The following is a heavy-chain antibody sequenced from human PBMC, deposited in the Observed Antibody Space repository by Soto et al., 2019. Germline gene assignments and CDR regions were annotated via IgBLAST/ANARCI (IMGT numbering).Heavy chain of an antibody. Sequence: GGTLRLSCTASGCTFSHYNKNWVRQTPGKGLGRVSYIGAGSSPTSYDDSVKGRFTISKDHAQNSLFLQMNSLRYGDTSVYYCVRDNRLRFFDWPQFDPWGQGTLVTVSS. V-gene: IGHV3-48*02. D-gene: IGHD3-9*01. CDR1: GCTFSHYN. J-gene: IGHJ5*02. CDR2: IGAGSSPT. CDR3: VRDNRLRFFDWPQFDP.